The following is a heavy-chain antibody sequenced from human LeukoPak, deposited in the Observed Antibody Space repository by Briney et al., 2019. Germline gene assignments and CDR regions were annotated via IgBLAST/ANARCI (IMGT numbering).Heavy chain of an antibody. D-gene: IGHD1-26*01. CDR1: GYTLSTYA. CDR3: ARDPRPISIVGATTGDY. CDR2: ISGTGFTT. J-gene: IGHJ4*02. Sequence: TGGSLRLSCAASGYTLSTYAMSWVRQAPGKGLEWVSGISGTGFTTHYADSVKGRFTISRDNSKNTLYLQMNSLRAEDTAVYYCARDPRPISIVGATTGDYWGQGTLVTVSS. V-gene: IGHV3-23*01.